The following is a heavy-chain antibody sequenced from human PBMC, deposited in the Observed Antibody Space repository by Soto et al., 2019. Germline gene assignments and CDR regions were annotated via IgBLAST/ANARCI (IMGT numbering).Heavy chain of an antibody. Sequence: QVQLVQAGAEVKKPGASVKVSCKASGYSFTSYDMNWVRQVPGQGPEWMGWMNPNGTDTGYAQKFQGRVAMSRDMSTRTMYMELCGLTSEDTAVYYCAIGWFLDPHMDVWSRWTTVTVSS. J-gene: IGHJ6*03. D-gene: IGHD3-10*01. CDR2: MNPNGTDT. CDR1: GYSFTSYD. CDR3: AIGWFLDPHMDV. V-gene: IGHV1-8*01.